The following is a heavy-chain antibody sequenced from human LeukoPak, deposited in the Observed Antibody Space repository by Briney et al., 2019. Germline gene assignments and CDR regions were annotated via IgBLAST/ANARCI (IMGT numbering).Heavy chain of an antibody. J-gene: IGHJ4*02. V-gene: IGHV3-48*03. CDR1: GFTFSSYD. D-gene: IGHD6-19*01. CDR3: ARMYSSGLFDY. CDR2: ISSGGTTI. Sequence: GGSLRLSCAASGFTFSSYDMNWVRQAPGKGLEWVSYISSGGTTIYYADSVKGRFTISRDNAKNSLYLQTNSLRAEDTAVYYCARMYSSGLFDYWGQGTLVTVSS.